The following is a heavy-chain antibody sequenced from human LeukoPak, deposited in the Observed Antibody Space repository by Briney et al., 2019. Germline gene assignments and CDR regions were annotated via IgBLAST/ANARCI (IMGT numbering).Heavy chain of an antibody. D-gene: IGHD1-26*01. V-gene: IGHV3-74*01. J-gene: IGHJ6*03. CDR2: INRDGSST. CDR3: ARVSSGSYFGYYYYYMDV. CDR1: GFTFSNYW. Sequence: GGSLRLSCAASGFTFSNYWMHWVRQAPGKGLVWVSRINRDGSSTSYADSVKGRFTISRDNAKNTLYLQMNSLRAEDTAVYYCARVSSGSYFGYYYYYMDVWGKGTTVTVSS.